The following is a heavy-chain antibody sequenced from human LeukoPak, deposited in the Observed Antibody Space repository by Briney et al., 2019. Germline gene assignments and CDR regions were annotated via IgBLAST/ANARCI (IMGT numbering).Heavy chain of an antibody. V-gene: IGHV3-48*01. CDR1: GFTFSSYS. CDR2: ISSSSITI. Sequence: GGSLRLSCAASGFTFSSYSMNWVRQAPGKGLERVSYISSSSITIYYADSVKGRFTISRDNAKNSLYLQMNSLRAEDTAVYYCARDGTGVDYWGQGTLVTVSS. D-gene: IGHD6-13*01. CDR3: ARDGTGVDY. J-gene: IGHJ4*02.